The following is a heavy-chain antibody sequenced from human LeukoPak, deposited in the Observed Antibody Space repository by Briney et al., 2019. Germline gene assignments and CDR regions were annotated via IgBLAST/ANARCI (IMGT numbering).Heavy chain of an antibody. CDR1: GGTFSSYA. CDR3: ARDPLSGYSYGYGDY. J-gene: IGHJ4*02. V-gene: IGHV1-69*04. D-gene: IGHD5-18*01. Sequence: SVKVSFKASGGTFSSYAISWVRQAPGQGLEWMGRIIPILGIANYAQKFQGRVTITADKSTSTAYMELSSLRSEDTAVYYCARDPLSGYSYGYGDYWGQGTLVTVSS. CDR2: IIPILGIA.